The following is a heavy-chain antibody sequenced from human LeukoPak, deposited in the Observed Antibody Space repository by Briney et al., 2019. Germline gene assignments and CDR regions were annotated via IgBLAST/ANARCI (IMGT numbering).Heavy chain of an antibody. D-gene: IGHD6-13*01. Sequence: PSETLSLTCAVYDGSFNGSFSGYFWSWIRQPPGKGLEWIGEINHRGSTNYNPSLKSRVTISLDTSKEQFSLTLISVTAADTAVYYCAVEGGQQLVRAHYWGQGTLVTVSS. V-gene: IGHV4-34*01. CDR2: INHRGST. CDR3: AVEGGQQLVRAHY. CDR1: DGSFNGSFSGYF. J-gene: IGHJ4*02.